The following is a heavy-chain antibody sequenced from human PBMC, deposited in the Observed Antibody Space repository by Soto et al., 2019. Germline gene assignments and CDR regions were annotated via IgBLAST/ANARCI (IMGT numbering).Heavy chain of an antibody. CDR3: ARDSRSSMDYYDSSGYYDY. V-gene: IGHV1-18*04. Sequence: ASVKVSCKASGYTFTIYGISWVRQAPGQGLEWMGWISAYNGNTNYAQKLQGRVTMSTDTSTRTAYTEMRSLRSDDTAVYYCARDSRSSMDYYDSSGYYDYWGQGTLVTVSS. D-gene: IGHD3-22*01. CDR1: GYTFTIYG. J-gene: IGHJ4*02. CDR2: ISAYNGNT.